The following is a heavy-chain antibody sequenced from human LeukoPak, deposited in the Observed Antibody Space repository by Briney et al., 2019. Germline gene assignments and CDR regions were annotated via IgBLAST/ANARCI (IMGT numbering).Heavy chain of an antibody. CDR3: ARGLFGVINPADY. Sequence: GGSLRLSCAASGFAFSNYAMHWVRQAPGKGLEWVSSISSSGTYLYYADSVKGRFNISRDNAKDSLYLQMNSLRVEDTAVYFCARGLFGVINPADYWGQGTLVTVSS. J-gene: IGHJ4*02. V-gene: IGHV3-21*01. CDR1: GFAFSNYA. CDR2: ISSSGTYL. D-gene: IGHD3-3*01.